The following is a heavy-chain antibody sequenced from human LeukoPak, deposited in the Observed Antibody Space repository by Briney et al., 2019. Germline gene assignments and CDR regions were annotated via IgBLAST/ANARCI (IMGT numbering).Heavy chain of an antibody. V-gene: IGHV1-18*01. Sequence: ASVKVSCKASLYIFTSYGISWVRQAPGQGLERMGWISTYNGKTNYAQKLQGRVTITTDTSTSTAYMELRSLRSDDTAVYYCARSYDDSSGYFPCGQGTLVTVSS. CDR1: LYIFTSYG. CDR3: ARSYDDSSGYFP. D-gene: IGHD3-22*01. J-gene: IGHJ5*02. CDR2: ISTYNGKT.